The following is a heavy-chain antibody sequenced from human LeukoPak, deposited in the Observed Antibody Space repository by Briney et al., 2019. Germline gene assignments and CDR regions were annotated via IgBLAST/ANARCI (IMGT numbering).Heavy chain of an antibody. CDR3: ARGLGRELDGAFDI. J-gene: IGHJ3*02. CDR2: IYSGGRT. V-gene: IGHV3-53*01. Sequence: GGSLRLSCAASGFIVSSNYMSWVRQAPGKGLEWVSVIYSGGRTYYADSVKGRFTISRDNSRNTLYLQMNSLSAEDTAVYYCARGLGRELDGAFDIWGQGTMVTVSS. CDR1: GFIVSSNY. D-gene: IGHD3-10*01.